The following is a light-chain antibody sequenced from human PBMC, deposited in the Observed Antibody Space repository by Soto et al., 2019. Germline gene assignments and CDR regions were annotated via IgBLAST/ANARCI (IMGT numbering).Light chain of an antibody. V-gene: IGLV2-14*03. CDR3: SSYTSSSSYV. Sequence: QSALTQPASVSGSPGQSITISCTGTSSDVGVYNYVSWFQQHPGKAPKLMVYDVSNRPSGASNRFSGSKSGNTASLTISGLQAEDEADYYCSSYTSSSSYVFGTGTKVTVL. J-gene: IGLJ1*01. CDR2: DVS. CDR1: SSDVGVYNY.